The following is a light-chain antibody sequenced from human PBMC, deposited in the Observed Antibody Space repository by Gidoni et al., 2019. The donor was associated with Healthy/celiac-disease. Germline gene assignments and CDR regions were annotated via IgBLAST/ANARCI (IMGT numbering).Light chain of an antibody. CDR1: KSVSSS. Sequence: EIVLTHSPATLSLSPGERATLSCRASKSVSSSLAWYQQKPGQAPRLHIYDAANRATGIPARFSGSGSGTDFTLTISSLEPEDFAVYYCQQRSNWPPTLTFGGGTKVEIK. V-gene: IGKV3-11*01. CDR3: QQRSNWPPTLT. J-gene: IGKJ4*01. CDR2: DAA.